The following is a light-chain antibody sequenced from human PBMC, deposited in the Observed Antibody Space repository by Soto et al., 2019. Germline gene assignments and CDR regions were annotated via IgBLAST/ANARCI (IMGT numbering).Light chain of an antibody. V-gene: IGKV3-11*01. J-gene: IGKJ2*01. CDR3: QQSSNWPRT. Sequence: EIVLTQSPATLSLSPGERATLSCRASQSVSSYLAWYQQKPGQAPRLLIYDASNRATGIPARFSGSGSGTDFTLTISSLAHEDFAVYYCQQSSNWPRTFGQGTKLEIK. CDR2: DAS. CDR1: QSVSSY.